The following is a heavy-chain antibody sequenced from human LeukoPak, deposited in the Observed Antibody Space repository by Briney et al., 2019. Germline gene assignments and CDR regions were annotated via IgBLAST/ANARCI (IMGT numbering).Heavy chain of an antibody. Sequence: GGSLRLSCAASGFTFSSYSMNWGRQAPGKGLEWVSSITSSSSDIYYADSVKGRFTISRDNAKNSLYLQMNSLRAEDTAVYYCARVPLGGGILTGYSLYYFGYWGQGTLVTVSS. CDR1: GFTFSSYS. D-gene: IGHD3-9*01. J-gene: IGHJ4*02. V-gene: IGHV3-21*01. CDR3: ARVPLGGGILTGYSLYYFGY. CDR2: ITSSSSDI.